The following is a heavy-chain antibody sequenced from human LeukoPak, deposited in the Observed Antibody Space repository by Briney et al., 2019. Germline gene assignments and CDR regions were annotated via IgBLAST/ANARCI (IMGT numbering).Heavy chain of an antibody. CDR1: GFTFSSYA. V-gene: IGHV3-21*01. J-gene: IGHJ4*02. CDR3: ASSLWGGSGSYFFDY. D-gene: IGHD1-26*01. Sequence: GGSLRLSCAASGFTFSSYAMSWVRQAPGKGLEWVSSISSSSSYIYYADSVKGRFTISRDNAKNSLYLQMNSLRAEDTAVYYCASSLWGGSGSYFFDYWGQGTLVTVSS. CDR2: ISSSSSYI.